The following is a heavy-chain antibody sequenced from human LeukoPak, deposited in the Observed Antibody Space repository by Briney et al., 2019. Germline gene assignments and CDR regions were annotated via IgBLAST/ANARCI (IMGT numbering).Heavy chain of an antibody. D-gene: IGHD3-10*01. V-gene: IGHV3-11*06. Sequence: GGSLRLSCAASGFTFSDYYMSWIRQAPGKGLEWVSYISSSSSCTNYADSVKGRFTISRDNAKNSLYLQMNSLRAEDTAVYYCAGDLYGSGSYSNYYYGMDVWGKGTTVTVSS. J-gene: IGHJ6*04. CDR2: ISSSSSCT. CDR3: AGDLYGSGSYSNYYYGMDV. CDR1: GFTFSDYY.